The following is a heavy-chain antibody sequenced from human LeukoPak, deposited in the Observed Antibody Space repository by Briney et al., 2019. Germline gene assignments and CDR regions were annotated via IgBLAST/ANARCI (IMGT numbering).Heavy chain of an antibody. CDR2: IYHSGST. CDR1: GYSISSGYY. Sequence: SETLSLTCAVSGYSISSGYYWGWLRQPPGKGLEWIGSIYHSGSTYYNPSLKSRVTISVDTSKNQFSLKLSSVTAADTAVYYCARLTDDSSYYWSQGTLVTVSS. V-gene: IGHV4-38-2*01. D-gene: IGHD3-22*01. J-gene: IGHJ4*02. CDR3: ARLTDDSSYY.